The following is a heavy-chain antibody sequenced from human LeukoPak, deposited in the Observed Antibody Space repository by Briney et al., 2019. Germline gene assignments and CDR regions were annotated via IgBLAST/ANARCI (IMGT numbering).Heavy chain of an antibody. D-gene: IGHD3-9*01. V-gene: IGHV1-8*01. CDR2: MNPNSGNT. CDR1: GYTFTRYD. CDR3: ARANDIVTGYWFDP. Sequence: GASVKVSCKASGYTFTRYDINWVRQATGQGLEWMGWMNPNSGNTGYAQKFQGRVTMTRNTSISTAYMELSSLRSEDTAVYYCARANDIVTGYWFDPWGQGTLVTVSS. J-gene: IGHJ5*02.